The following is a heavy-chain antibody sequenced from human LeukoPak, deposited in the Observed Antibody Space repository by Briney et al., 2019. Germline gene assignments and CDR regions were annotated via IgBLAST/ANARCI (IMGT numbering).Heavy chain of an antibody. CDR1: GFTFSSYG. Sequence: GGSLRLSCAASGFTFSSYGMHWVRQAPGKGLEWVAVISYDGSNKYYADSVKGRFTISRDNSKSTLYLQMNSLRAEDTAVYYCARDGHGDYLSPPFDYWGQGTLVTVSS. CDR3: ARDGHGDYLSPPFDY. V-gene: IGHV3-30*03. J-gene: IGHJ4*02. D-gene: IGHD4-17*01. CDR2: ISYDGSNK.